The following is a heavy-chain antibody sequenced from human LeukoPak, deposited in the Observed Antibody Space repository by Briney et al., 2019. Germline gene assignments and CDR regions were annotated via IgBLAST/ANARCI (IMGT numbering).Heavy chain of an antibody. V-gene: IGHV3-23*01. D-gene: IGHD3-10*01. CDR2: ISGSGDST. CDR3: AKDQGYYGSGSYKEYFQH. J-gene: IGHJ1*01. Sequence: WGSLRLSCAASGFTFSSYAMTWVRQAPGKGLEWVSAISGSGDSTYYADSVKGRFTTSRDNSKNTLYLQMNSLRAEDTAVYYCAKDQGYYGSGSYKEYFQHWGQGTLVTVSS. CDR1: GFTFSSYA.